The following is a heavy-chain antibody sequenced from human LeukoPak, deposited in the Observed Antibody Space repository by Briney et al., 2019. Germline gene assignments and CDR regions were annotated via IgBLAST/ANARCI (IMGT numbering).Heavy chain of an antibody. V-gene: IGHV3-23*01. J-gene: IGHJ5*02. Sequence: SGGSLRLSCAASGFTFSSYAMSWVRQAPGKGLEWVSAISGSGGSTYYADSVKGRFTISRDNSKNTLYLQMNSLRAEDTAVYYCATDLPADHRTWFDPWGQGTLVTVSS. CDR3: ATDLPADHRTWFDP. CDR2: ISGSGGST. CDR1: GFTFSSYA. D-gene: IGHD2-2*01.